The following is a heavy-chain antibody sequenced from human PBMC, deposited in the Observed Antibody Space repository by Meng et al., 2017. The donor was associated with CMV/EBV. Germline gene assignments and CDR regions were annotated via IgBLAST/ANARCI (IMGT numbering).Heavy chain of an antibody. CDR2: IYYSGST. CDR1: GGPISSYY. V-gene: IGHV4-59*01. CDR3: ARGGGLTYYYYGMDV. Sequence: SETLSLTCTVSGGPISSYYWSWIRQPPGKGLEWIGYIYYSGSTNYNPSLKSRVTISVDTSKNQFSLKLSSVTAADTAVYYCARGGGLTYYYYGMDVWGQGTTVTVSS. J-gene: IGHJ6*02. D-gene: IGHD3-16*01.